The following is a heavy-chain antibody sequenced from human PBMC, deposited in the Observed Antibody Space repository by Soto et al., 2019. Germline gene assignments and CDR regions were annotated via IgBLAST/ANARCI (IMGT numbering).Heavy chain of an antibody. J-gene: IGHJ6*03. Sequence: PSETLSLTCTVSGGSISSYYWSWIRQPPGKGLEWIGYIYYSGSTNYNPSLKSRVTISVDTSKNQFSLKLSSVTAADTAVYYCARVYCSGGSCNYYYYMDVWGKGTTVTVSS. D-gene: IGHD2-15*01. CDR3: ARVYCSGGSCNYYYYMDV. CDR1: GGSISSYY. CDR2: IYYSGST. V-gene: IGHV4-59*01.